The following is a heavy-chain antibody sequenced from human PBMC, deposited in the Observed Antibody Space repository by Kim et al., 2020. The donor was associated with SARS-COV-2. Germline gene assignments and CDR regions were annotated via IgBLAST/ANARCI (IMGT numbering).Heavy chain of an antibody. V-gene: IGHV1-46*01. D-gene: IGHD3-9*01. Sequence: KLQGRVTMTRDTSTSTAYMELSSLRSEDTAVYYCAREDILTGYFVYGMDVWGQGTTVTVSS. J-gene: IGHJ6*02. CDR3: AREDILTGYFVYGMDV.